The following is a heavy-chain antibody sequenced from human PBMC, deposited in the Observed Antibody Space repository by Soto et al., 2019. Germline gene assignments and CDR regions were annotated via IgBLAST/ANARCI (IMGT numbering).Heavy chain of an antibody. CDR3: ARAGDYYESSGPIRLDY. V-gene: IGHV1-3*01. D-gene: IGHD3-22*01. J-gene: IGHJ4*02. Sequence: ASVKVSCKASGYIFTSYAMHWVRQAPGQRLEWMGWINAGNGNTKYSQKFQGRVTITRDTSASTAYMELSSLRSEDTAVYYCARAGDYYESSGPIRLDYWGQGTLVTVSS. CDR2: INAGNGNT. CDR1: GYIFTSYA.